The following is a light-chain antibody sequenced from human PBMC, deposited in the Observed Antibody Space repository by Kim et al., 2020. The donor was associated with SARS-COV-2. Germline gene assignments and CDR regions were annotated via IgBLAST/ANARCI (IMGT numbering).Light chain of an antibody. CDR1: QSVSSY. V-gene: IGKV3-11*01. Sequence: SPGESATLSCRASQSVSSYLAWYQQKPGQAPRLLIYDASNRATGIPARFSGSGSGTDFTLTISSLEPEDFAVYYCQQRSNWRGITFGQGTRLEIK. J-gene: IGKJ5*01. CDR2: DAS. CDR3: QQRSNWRGIT.